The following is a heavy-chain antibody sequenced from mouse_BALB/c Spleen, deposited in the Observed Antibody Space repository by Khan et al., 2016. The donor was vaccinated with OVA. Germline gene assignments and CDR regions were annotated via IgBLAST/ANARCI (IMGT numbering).Heavy chain of an antibody. J-gene: IGHJ3*01. Sequence: QVQLKQSGPGLVQPSQSLSITCTVSGFSLITYGVHWVRQSPGKGLEWLGVIWSGGNTDYNAAFISRLSISKDHSKSQVFFKMNSLQGADTAIYYCARHSYRYDFTYWGRGTLVTVSA. CDR1: GFSLITYG. CDR2: IWSGGNT. CDR3: ARHSYRYDFTY. D-gene: IGHD2-12*01. V-gene: IGHV2-4-1*01.